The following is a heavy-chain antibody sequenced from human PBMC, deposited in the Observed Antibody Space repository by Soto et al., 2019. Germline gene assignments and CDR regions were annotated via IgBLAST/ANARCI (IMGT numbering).Heavy chain of an antibody. CDR3: ARARRRWLQLIDY. CDR1: GGSISSYY. J-gene: IGHJ4*02. Sequence: PSETLSLTCTVPGGSISSYYWSWIRQPPGKGLEWIGYIYYSGSTNYNPSLKSRVTISVDTSKNQFSLKLSSVTAADTAVYYCARARRRWLQLIDYWGQGTLVTVSS. CDR2: IYYSGST. V-gene: IGHV4-59*01. D-gene: IGHD5-12*01.